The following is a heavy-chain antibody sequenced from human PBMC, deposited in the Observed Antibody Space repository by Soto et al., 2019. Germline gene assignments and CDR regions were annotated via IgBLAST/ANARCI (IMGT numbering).Heavy chain of an antibody. CDR1: GGSISNYY. CDR2: IFYSGST. CDR3: ARVPDC. D-gene: IGHD2-2*01. Sequence: PSETLSLTCTVSGGSISNYYWSWIRQPPGRGLEWIGHIFYSGSTNYNPALKSRVTISVDRSKNQFSLKLSSVTAADTAVYYCARVPDCRGQGTLVTVSS. J-gene: IGHJ4*02. V-gene: IGHV4-59*12.